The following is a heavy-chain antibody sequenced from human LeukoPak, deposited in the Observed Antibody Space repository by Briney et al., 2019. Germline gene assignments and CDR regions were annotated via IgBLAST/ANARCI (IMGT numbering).Heavy chain of an antibody. CDR2: IKQDGSEK. Sequence: GGSLRLSCAASGFTFSSYWMSWVRQAPGKGLEWVANIKQDGSEKYYVDSVKGRFTISGDNAKNSLYLQMNSLRAEDTAVYYCARDSSSWYTDYWGQGTLVTVSS. CDR1: GFTFSSYW. J-gene: IGHJ4*02. CDR3: ARDSSSWYTDY. D-gene: IGHD6-13*01. V-gene: IGHV3-7*03.